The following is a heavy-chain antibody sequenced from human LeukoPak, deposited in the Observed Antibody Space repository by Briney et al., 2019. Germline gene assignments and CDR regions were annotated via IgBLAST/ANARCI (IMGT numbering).Heavy chain of an antibody. CDR1: GGSISSSGYY. Sequence: SETLSLTCTVSGGSISSSGYYWGWIRQPPGKGLEWIGSIYYSGATYYSPSLKSRVTISLDTSENQFSLKLNSVTAADTAVYYCAGQGDGGYSYGNFDSWGQGTLVTVSS. J-gene: IGHJ4*02. V-gene: IGHV4-39*01. CDR2: IYYSGAT. CDR3: AGQGDGGYSYGNFDS. D-gene: IGHD3-10*01.